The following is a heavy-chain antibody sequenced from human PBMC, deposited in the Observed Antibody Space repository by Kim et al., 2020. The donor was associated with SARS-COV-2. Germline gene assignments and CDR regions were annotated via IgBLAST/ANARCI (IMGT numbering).Heavy chain of an antibody. Sequence: SETLSLTCAVYGGSFSGYYWSWIRQPPGKGLEWIGEINHSGSTNYNPSLKSRVTISVDTSKNQFSLKLSSVTAADTAVYYCARGLRGNWFDHWGQGTLVTVSS. CDR1: GGSFSGYY. J-gene: IGHJ5*02. CDR2: INHSGST. D-gene: IGHD3-10*01. CDR3: ARGLRGNWFDH. V-gene: IGHV4-34*01.